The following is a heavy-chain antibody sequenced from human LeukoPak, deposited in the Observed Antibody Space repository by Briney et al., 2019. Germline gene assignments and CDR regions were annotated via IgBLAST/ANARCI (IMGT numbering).Heavy chain of an antibody. J-gene: IGHJ6*03. V-gene: IGHV4-4*07. CDR2: IYTSGST. Sequence: SETLSLTCTVSGGSISRYYWSWIRQPAGKGLEWIGRIYTSGSTNYNPSLKSRVTMSVDTSKNQFSLKLTSVTAADTAVYYCARGGAWQWLTHYYYYMDDWGKGTPVTVSS. CDR1: GGSISRYY. D-gene: IGHD6-19*01. CDR3: ARGGAWQWLTHYYYYMDD.